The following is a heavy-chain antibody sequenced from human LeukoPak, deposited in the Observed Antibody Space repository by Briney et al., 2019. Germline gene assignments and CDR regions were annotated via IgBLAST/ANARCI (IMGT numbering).Heavy chain of an antibody. D-gene: IGHD1-14*01. V-gene: IGHV3-21*01. J-gene: IGHJ6*03. CDR3: ARDAALLPGKYYYYMDV. CDR2: FTGSSTYT. Sequence: PGGSLRLSCVGSGFTFSIYNMNWVRQAPGKGLEWVSSFTGSSTYTNYADSLKGRFTISRDNAKNSMYLEMSSLTAEDTAVYFCARDAALLPGKYYYYMDVWGKGTRVTVSS. CDR1: GFTFSIYN.